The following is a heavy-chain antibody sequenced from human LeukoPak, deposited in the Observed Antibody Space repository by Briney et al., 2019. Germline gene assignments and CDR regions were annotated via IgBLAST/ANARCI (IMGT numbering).Heavy chain of an antibody. D-gene: IGHD6-13*01. V-gene: IGHV4-61*02. Sequence: MPSQTLSLTCTVSGGSISSGSYYWSWIRQPAGKGLEWIGRIYTSGSTNYNPSLKSRVTISVDTSKNQFSLKLSSVTAADTAVYYCARDKGIAAAGDPTGNAFDIWGQGTMVTVSS. J-gene: IGHJ3*02. CDR2: IYTSGST. CDR1: GGSISSGSYY. CDR3: ARDKGIAAAGDPTGNAFDI.